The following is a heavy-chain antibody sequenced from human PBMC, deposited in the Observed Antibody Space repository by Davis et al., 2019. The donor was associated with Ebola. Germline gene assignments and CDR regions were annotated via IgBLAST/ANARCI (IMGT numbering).Heavy chain of an antibody. V-gene: IGHV4-30-2*01. J-gene: IGHJ4*02. CDR3: AGCTVTTFSCDY. D-gene: IGHD4-17*01. CDR2: IYHSGST. Sequence: PSETLSLTCTVPGGSISSGGYSWSWIRQPPGKGLEWIGYIYHSGSTYYNPSLKSRVTISVDRSKNQFSLKLSSVTAADTAVYYCAGCTVTTFSCDYWGQGTLVTVSS. CDR1: GGSISSGGYS.